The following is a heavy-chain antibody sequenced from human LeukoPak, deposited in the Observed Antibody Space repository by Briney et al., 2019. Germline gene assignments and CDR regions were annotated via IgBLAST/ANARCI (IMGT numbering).Heavy chain of an antibody. J-gene: IGHJ5*02. V-gene: IGHV1-69*02. CDR1: GGTFSSYT. Sequence: VKVSCKASGGTFSSYTISWVRQAPGQGLEWIGRIIPILGIANYAQKFQGRVTITADKSTSTAYMELSSLRSEDTAVYYCARGYCSSTSCFWAKRFDPWGQGTLVTVSS. CDR3: ARGYCSSTSCFWAKRFDP. CDR2: IIPILGIA. D-gene: IGHD2-2*01.